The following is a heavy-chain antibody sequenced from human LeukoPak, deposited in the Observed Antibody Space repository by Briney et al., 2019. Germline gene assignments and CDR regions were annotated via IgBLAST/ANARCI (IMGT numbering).Heavy chain of an antibody. CDR3: ARGTDIVVVPAAMPLDY. Sequence: ASVKVSCKASGYTFTSYGISWVRQAPGQGLEWMGWISAYNGNANYAQKLQGRVTMTTDASTSTAYMELRSLRSDDTAVYYCARGTDIVVVPAAMPLDYWGQGTLVTVSS. J-gene: IGHJ4*02. CDR1: GYTFTSYG. V-gene: IGHV1-18*01. D-gene: IGHD2-2*01. CDR2: ISAYNGNA.